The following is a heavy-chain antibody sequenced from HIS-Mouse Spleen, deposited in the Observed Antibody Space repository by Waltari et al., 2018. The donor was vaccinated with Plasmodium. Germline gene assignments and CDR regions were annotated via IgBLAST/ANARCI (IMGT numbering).Heavy chain of an antibody. CDR2: INHSGST. V-gene: IGHV4-34*01. Sequence: QVQLQQWGAGLLKPSETLSLTCAVYGGSFSGYYWSWIRQPPGKGLEWIGEINHSGSTNYNPSLKSRVTISVDTSKSQFSLKLGSVTAADTAVYYCARAYYDFWSGYRFDYWGQGTLVTVSS. J-gene: IGHJ4*02. D-gene: IGHD3-3*01. CDR1: GGSFSGYY. CDR3: ARAYYDFWSGYRFDY.